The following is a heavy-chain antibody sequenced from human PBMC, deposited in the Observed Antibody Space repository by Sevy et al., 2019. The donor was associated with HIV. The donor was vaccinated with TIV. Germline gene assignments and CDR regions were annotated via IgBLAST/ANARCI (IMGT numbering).Heavy chain of an antibody. V-gene: IGHV4-38-2*01. Sequence: SETPSLTCAVSGYSISSGYYWGWIRQPPGKGLEWIGSIYHGGSTYYNPSLKSRVTISVDTSKNQFSLKLSSVTAADTAVYYCARARYYDSSAYYYFDYWGQGTLVTVSS. D-gene: IGHD3-22*01. CDR2: IYHGGST. CDR3: ARARYYDSSAYYYFDY. J-gene: IGHJ4*02. CDR1: GYSISSGYY.